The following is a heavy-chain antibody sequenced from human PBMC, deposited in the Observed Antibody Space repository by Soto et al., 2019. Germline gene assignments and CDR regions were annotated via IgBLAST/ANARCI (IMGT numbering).Heavy chain of an antibody. V-gene: IGHV2-5*01. CDR1: GFSLSSSAVG. Sequence: QITLKESGPTLLKPTQTLTLTCTFSGFSLSSSAVGVNWIRQTPGKALEWLALIYWHDDKHYSPSLRTRLTITKDTSKNPVVLTRTNMDPVDTATYYCAHGSGWLYDYWGKGILVTVSS. D-gene: IGHD6-19*01. CDR3: AHGSGWLYDY. J-gene: IGHJ4*02. CDR2: IYWHDDK.